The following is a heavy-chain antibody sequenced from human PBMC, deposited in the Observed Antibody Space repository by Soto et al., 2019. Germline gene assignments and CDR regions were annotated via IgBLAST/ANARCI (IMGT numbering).Heavy chain of an antibody. D-gene: IGHD6-19*01. J-gene: IGHJ3*02. CDR2: SNPNSGGT. CDR1: GYTFTGYY. CDR3: ARDGGYSSGHDAFDI. V-gene: IGHV1-2*04. Sequence: ASVQVSCKASGYTFTGYYMHWVRQAPGQGLEWMGWSNPNSGGTNYAQKFQGWVTMTRDTSISTAYMELSRLRSDDTAVYYCARDGGYSSGHDAFDIWGQGTMVTVSS.